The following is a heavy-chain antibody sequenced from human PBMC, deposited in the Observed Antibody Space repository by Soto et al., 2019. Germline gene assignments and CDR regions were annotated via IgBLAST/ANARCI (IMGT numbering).Heavy chain of an antibody. CDR1: GGTFSSYT. D-gene: IGHD3-22*01. CDR2: IIPILGIA. CDR3: ARHSNAYYYDSSGYYPARSDYYYYYGMDV. J-gene: IGHJ6*02. Sequence: SVKVSCKASGGTFSSYTISWVRQAPGQGLEWMGRIIPILGIANYAQKFQGRVTITADKSTSTAYMELSSLRSEDTAVYYCARHSNAYYYDSSGYYPARSDYYYYYGMDVWGQ. V-gene: IGHV1-69*02.